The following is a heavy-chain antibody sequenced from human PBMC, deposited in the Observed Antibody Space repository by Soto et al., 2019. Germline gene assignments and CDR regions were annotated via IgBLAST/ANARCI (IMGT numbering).Heavy chain of an antibody. D-gene: IGHD3-10*01. J-gene: IGHJ6*02. CDR1: DDSSSNYK. V-gene: IGHV4-59*08. CDR3: VRQGFGRLHGLVDV. CDR2: IDSNGGT. Sequence: QVQLQESGPGLVKPSETLSLTCTVSDDSSSNYKWSWIRQPPGRRLEWIGYIDSNGGTSYNPSLQSRVTISIDTSTKKFFLKLSSVTAADTAVYYCVRQGFGRLHGLVDVWGQGTTVTVSS.